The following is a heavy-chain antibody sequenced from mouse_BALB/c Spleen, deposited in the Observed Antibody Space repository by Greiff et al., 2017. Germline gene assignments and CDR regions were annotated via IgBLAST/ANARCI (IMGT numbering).Heavy chain of an antibody. Sequence: EVKLQESGPGLVKPSQSLSLTCTVTGYSITSDYAWNWIRQFPGNKLEWMGYISYSGSTSYNPSLKSRISITRDTSKNQFFLQLNSVTTEDTATYYCARGNGSSYYFDYWGQGTTLTVSS. CDR2: ISYSGST. CDR3: ARGNGSSYYFDY. J-gene: IGHJ2*01. V-gene: IGHV3-2*02. CDR1: GYSITSDYA. D-gene: IGHD1-1*01.